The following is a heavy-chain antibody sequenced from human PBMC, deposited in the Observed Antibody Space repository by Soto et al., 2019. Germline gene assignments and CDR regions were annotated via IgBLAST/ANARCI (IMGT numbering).Heavy chain of an antibody. CDR3: ASIRGYSYGYPYYFDY. CDR2: IYPGDSDT. Sequence: GESLKISCKGSGYSFTSYWIGWVGQMPGKGLEWMGIIYPGDSDTRYSPSFQGQVTISADKSISTAYLQWSSLKASDTAMYYCASIRGYSYGYPYYFDYWGQGTLVTVSS. V-gene: IGHV5-51*03. J-gene: IGHJ4*02. CDR1: GYSFTSYW. D-gene: IGHD5-18*01.